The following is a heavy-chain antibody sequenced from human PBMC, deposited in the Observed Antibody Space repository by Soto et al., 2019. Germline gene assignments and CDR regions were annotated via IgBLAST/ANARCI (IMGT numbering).Heavy chain of an antibody. J-gene: IGHJ6*02. CDR1: GFTFSSYG. Sequence: GGSLRLSCAASGFTFSSYGMHWVRQAPGKGLEWVAVIWYDGSNKYYADSVKGRFTISRDNSKNTLYLQMNSLRAEDTAVYYCARDQLRSIHYGMDVWGQGTTVTVSS. CDR3: ARDQLRSIHYGMDV. CDR2: IWYDGSNK. D-gene: IGHD5-18*01. V-gene: IGHV3-33*01.